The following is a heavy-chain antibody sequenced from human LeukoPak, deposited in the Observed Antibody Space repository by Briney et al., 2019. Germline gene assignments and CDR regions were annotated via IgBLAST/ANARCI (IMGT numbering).Heavy chain of an antibody. Sequence: SETLSLTCTVSGDSISSSSYYWGWVRQPPGKGLEWIGDIYYSGISYYSPSLKSRVTISLDTSKNQFSLKLRSVTAADTAVYYCARRRYYDSTGFLDWGQGSLVSVSS. D-gene: IGHD3-22*01. CDR2: IYYSGIS. V-gene: IGHV4-39*01. CDR3: ARRRYYDSTGFLD. J-gene: IGHJ1*01. CDR1: GDSISSSSYY.